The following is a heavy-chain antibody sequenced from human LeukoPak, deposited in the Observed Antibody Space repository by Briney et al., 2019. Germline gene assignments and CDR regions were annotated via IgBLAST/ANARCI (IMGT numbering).Heavy chain of an antibody. Sequence: GGSLRLSCAASGFTFSSSWMTWVRQAPGKGLEWVSYISSSSSAIYYADSVKGRFTISRDNAKNSLYLQMNSLRAEDTAVYYCARGQHYYDSSGYWIHWGQGTLVTVSS. J-gene: IGHJ4*02. V-gene: IGHV3-48*01. CDR3: ARGQHYYDSSGYWIH. D-gene: IGHD3-22*01. CDR1: GFTFSSSW. CDR2: ISSSSSAI.